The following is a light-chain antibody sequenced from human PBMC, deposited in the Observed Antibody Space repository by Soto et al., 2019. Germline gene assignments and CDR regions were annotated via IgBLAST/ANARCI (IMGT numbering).Light chain of an antibody. CDR3: CSYAGSYTLV. Sequence: QSALTQPRSVSGSPGQSVTISCTGTSSDVGGYNYVSLYQQHPGKAPKLMIYDVSKRPSGVPDRFSGSKSGNTASLTISGLQAEDEADYYCCSYAGSYTLVFGGGTKL. V-gene: IGLV2-11*01. CDR1: SSDVGGYNY. CDR2: DVS. J-gene: IGLJ2*01.